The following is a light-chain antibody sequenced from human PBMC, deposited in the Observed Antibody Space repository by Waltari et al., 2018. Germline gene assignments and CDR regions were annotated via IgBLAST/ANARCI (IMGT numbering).Light chain of an antibody. CDR3: QSYDSSTNWV. CDR2: EDS. J-gene: IGLJ3*02. Sequence: NFVLTQPHSVSESPGKTVTISCTRSSGSIASNFVQWYQQRPGSAPTPVIYEDSHRPSRVPNLFSGSFYSSSNAAYLTISGLKTEDEADYFCQSYDSSTNWVFGGGTKLTVL. V-gene: IGLV6-57*04. CDR1: SGSIASNF.